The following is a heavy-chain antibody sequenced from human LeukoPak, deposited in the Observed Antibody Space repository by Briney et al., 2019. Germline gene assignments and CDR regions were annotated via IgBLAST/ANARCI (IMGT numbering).Heavy chain of an antibody. V-gene: IGHV3-21*01. CDR3: ARGGAGATKDDTFDI. J-gene: IGHJ3*02. CDR2: ISSSSSII. Sequence: GGSLRLSCAASGFSFSTYSMNWLRQAPGRGLEWVSSISSSSSIIFYADSVKSRFTISRDNAKNSLYLQMISLRAEDTAVYYCARGGAGATKDDTFDIWGQGTMVTVSS. D-gene: IGHD1-1*01. CDR1: GFSFSTYS.